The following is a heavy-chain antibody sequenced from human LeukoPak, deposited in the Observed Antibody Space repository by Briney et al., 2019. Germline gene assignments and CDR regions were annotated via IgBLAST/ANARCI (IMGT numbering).Heavy chain of an antibody. Sequence: GGSLRLSCAASGFTFSGSAMSWVRQVPGKGLEWVSGISASGGSTYYADSVRGRFTISRDNSKNALYLQMTSLRPEDSAVYYCVSPVFINYWGQGTLVTVSS. CDR2: ISASGGST. CDR1: GFTFSGSA. V-gene: IGHV3-23*01. D-gene: IGHD1-14*01. J-gene: IGHJ4*01. CDR3: VSPVFINY.